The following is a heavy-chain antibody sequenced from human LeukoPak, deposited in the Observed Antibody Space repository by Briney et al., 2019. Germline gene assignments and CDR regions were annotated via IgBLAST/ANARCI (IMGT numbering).Heavy chain of an antibody. Sequence: PGGSLRLSRAASGFTVSSNYMSWVRQAPGKGLEWVSVIYSGGSTYYADSVKGRFTISRDNSKNTLYLQMNSLRAEDTAVYYCARSSGSYYPTFDYWGQGTLVTVSS. CDR3: ARSSGSYYPTFDY. V-gene: IGHV3-53*01. CDR2: IYSGGST. J-gene: IGHJ4*02. CDR1: GFTVSSNY. D-gene: IGHD3-10*01.